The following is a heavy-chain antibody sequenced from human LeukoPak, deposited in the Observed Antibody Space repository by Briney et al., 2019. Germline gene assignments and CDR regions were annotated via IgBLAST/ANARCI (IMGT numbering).Heavy chain of an antibody. CDR3: AFNYADAFDI. D-gene: IGHD4-11*01. Sequence: KASETLSLTCTVSGGSISSYYWSWIRQPPGKGLEWIGYIYYSGSTNYNPSLKSRVTISVDTSKNQFSLKLSSVTAADTAVYYCAFNYADAFDIWGQGTMVTVSS. J-gene: IGHJ3*02. CDR1: GGSISSYY. V-gene: IGHV4-59*01. CDR2: IYYSGST.